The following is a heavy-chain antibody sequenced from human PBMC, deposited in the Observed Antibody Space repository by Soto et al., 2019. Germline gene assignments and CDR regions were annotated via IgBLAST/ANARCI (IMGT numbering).Heavy chain of an antibody. J-gene: IGHJ4*02. CDR2: VSGDTGNT. Sequence: VGSLRLCCAVSGFTFRSYSMTWVLQAPGKGLEWVSTVSGDTGNTHYADSVKGRFTISRDNSKNTLYLQMSGLRAEDTAVYYCAKHRYSNTPGAFDFWGQGTLVTVSS. CDR3: AKHRYSNTPGAFDF. D-gene: IGHD1-26*01. CDR1: GFTFRSYS. V-gene: IGHV3-23*01.